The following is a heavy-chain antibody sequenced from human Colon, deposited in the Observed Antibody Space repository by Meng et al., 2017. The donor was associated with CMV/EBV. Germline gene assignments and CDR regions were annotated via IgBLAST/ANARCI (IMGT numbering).Heavy chain of an antibody. V-gene: IGHV1-2*02. CDR1: GYTFTGYY. D-gene: IGHD2-2*01. Sequence: ASVKVSCKASGYTFTGYYMHWVRQAPGQGLEWMGWINPNSGGTNYAQKFQGRVTMTRGTSISTAYMELSRLRSDDTAVYYCARGGGANRPYCSSTSCRYYYYGMDVWGQGTTVTVSS. J-gene: IGHJ6*02. CDR2: INPNSGGT. CDR3: ARGGGANRPYCSSTSCRYYYYGMDV.